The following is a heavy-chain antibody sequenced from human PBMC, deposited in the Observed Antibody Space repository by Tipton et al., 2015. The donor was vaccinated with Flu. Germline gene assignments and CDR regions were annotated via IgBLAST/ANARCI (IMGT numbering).Heavy chain of an antibody. D-gene: IGHD3-22*01. CDR2: INHSGST. V-gene: IGHV4-34*01. CDR3: ARVSPRRVTAIVVVMLPEGYFDY. CDR1: GGSFSGYF. J-gene: IGHJ4*02. Sequence: TLSLTCSVYGGSFSGYFWTWICQPPGKGLEWIGEINHSGSTHYNSSLKSRVTMSVDSSKNQFSLQLTSVTAADTAVYYCARVSPRRVTAIVVVMLPEGYFDYWGQGSLVTVSS.